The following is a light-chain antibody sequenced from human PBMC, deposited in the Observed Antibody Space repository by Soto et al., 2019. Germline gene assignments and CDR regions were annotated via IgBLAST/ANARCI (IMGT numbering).Light chain of an antibody. CDR1: SSDVGGYNS. Sequence: QSALTQPPCASGSPGQSLTISCTGTSSDVGGYNSVSWYQQHPGKAPKLMIYEVSKRPSGVPDRFSGSKSGNTASLTVSGLQAEDEADYYCSSYAGSNFPFGGGTKLTVL. CDR3: SSYAGSNFP. V-gene: IGLV2-8*01. CDR2: EVS. J-gene: IGLJ2*01.